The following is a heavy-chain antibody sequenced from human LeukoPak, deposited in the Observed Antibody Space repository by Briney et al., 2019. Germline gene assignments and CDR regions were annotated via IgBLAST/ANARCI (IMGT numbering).Heavy chain of an antibody. V-gene: IGHV3-30*18. CDR2: ISYDGSTK. CDR3: AKDSKPGYSSGWYWGDY. Sequence: GRSLRLSCAASGFTFSDYGMHWVRQAPGKGLEWVAVISYDGSTKYYADSVKGRFTISRDNSKNTLYLQMNSLRVEDTAVYYCAKDSKPGYSSGWYWGDYWGQGTLVTVSS. J-gene: IGHJ4*02. D-gene: IGHD6-19*01. CDR1: GFTFSDYG.